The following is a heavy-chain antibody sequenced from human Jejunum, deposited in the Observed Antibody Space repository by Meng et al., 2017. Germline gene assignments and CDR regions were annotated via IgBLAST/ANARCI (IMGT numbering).Heavy chain of an antibody. CDR3: ARTWQATGYLLDY. V-gene: IGHV7-4-1*02. D-gene: IGHD3-9*01. J-gene: IGHJ4*02. Sequence: QVQLVQYGSELKEPGASVKVSCQASGYTFTNHAMNWVRQAPGQGLELMGWINTNTGIPTYVQGFTGRFVFSLDSSVSTTYLQISNLKPEDAGIYYCARTWQATGYLLDYWGQGTLVTVSS. CDR1: GYTFTNHA. CDR2: INTNTGIP.